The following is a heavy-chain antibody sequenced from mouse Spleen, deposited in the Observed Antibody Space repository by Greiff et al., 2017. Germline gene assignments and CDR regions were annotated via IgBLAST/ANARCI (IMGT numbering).Heavy chain of an antibody. V-gene: IGHV3-6*02. CDR3: ARNDGTTPHFAY. CDR2: ISYDGSN. D-gene: IGHD2-3*01. Sequence: EVQLVESGPGLVKPSQSLSLTCSVTGYSITSGYYWNWIRQFPGNKLEWMGYISYDGSNNYNPSLKNRISITRDTSKNQFFLKLNSVTTEDTATYYCARNDGTTPHFAYWGQGTLVTVSA. CDR1: GYSITSGYY. J-gene: IGHJ3*01.